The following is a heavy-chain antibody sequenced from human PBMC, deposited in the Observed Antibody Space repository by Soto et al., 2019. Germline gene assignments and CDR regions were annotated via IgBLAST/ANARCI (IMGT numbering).Heavy chain of an antibody. J-gene: IGHJ4*02. CDR2: ISYDGSNK. CDR1: GFTFSSYA. V-gene: IGHV3-30-3*01. D-gene: IGHD3-16*01. Sequence: QVQLVESGGGVVQPGRSLRLSCAASGFTFSSYAMHWVRQAPGKGLEWVAVISYDGSNKYYADSVKGRFTISRDNSKNTLYLQMNSLSAEDTAVYYCARDPIMITFGYFDYWGQGTLVTVSS. CDR3: ARDPIMITFGYFDY.